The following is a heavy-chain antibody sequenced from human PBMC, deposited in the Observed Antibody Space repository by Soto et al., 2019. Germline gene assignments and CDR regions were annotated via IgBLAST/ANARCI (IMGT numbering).Heavy chain of an antibody. D-gene: IGHD6-19*01. V-gene: IGHV4-39*01. CDR3: ATGRSDSGCYEKHV. CDR2: LSYPGTT. CDR1: NDAIRSGGYY. Sequence: PSGTLSFTVSVFNDAIRSGGYYWAGICQPTGMGLKWISSLSYPGTTDNHPSQKRRVTIAKNATKNQFSLKLTSMTAAATAVYYCATGRSDSGCYEKHVWGQGTPVTVSS. J-gene: IGHJ6*02.